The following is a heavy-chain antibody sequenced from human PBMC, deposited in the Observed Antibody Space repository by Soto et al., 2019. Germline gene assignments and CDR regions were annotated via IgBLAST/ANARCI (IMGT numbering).Heavy chain of an antibody. J-gene: IGHJ3*02. CDR3: AIARSGPPAVAFDI. CDR1: GYTFTGYY. Sequence: ASVKVSCKASGYTFTGYYMHWVRQAPGQGLEWMGWINPNSGGTNYAQKFQGWVTMTRDTSISTAYMELSRLRSDDTAVYYCAIARSGPPAVAFDIWGQGTMVTVSS. V-gene: IGHV1-2*04. D-gene: IGHD3-3*01. CDR2: INPNSGGT.